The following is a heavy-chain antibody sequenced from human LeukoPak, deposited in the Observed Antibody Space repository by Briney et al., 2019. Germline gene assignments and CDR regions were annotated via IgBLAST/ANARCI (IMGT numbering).Heavy chain of an antibody. V-gene: IGHV4-59*01. Sequence: PSETLSLTCTVSGGSISSYYWSWIRQPPGKGLEWIGYIYYSGSTNYNPSLKSRVTISVDTSKNQFSLKLSSVTAADTAVYYCARDLTEYSSGYYYYYYMDVWGKGTTVTVSS. CDR1: GGSISSYY. CDR2: IYYSGST. D-gene: IGHD5-18*01. CDR3: ARDLTEYSSGYYYYYYMDV. J-gene: IGHJ6*03.